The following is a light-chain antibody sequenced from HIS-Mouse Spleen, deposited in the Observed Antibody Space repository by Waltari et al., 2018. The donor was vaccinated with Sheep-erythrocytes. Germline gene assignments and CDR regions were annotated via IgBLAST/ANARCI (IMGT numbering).Light chain of an antibody. J-gene: IGLJ1*01. CDR2: QAS. CDR1: KLGDKY. Sequence: SYELTQPPSVSVSPGQTASITCSGDKLGDKYACWYQQKPGQSPVLVISQASKRPSGVPERFSGSNAGNTATLTISGTQAMDEADYYCQAWDSSTYVFGTGTKVTVL. CDR3: QAWDSSTYV. V-gene: IGLV3-1*01.